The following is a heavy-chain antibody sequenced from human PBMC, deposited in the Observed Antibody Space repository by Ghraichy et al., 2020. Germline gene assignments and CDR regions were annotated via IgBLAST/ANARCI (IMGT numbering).Heavy chain of an antibody. V-gene: IGHV3-13*01. CDR1: GFTFSSYD. D-gene: IGHD2-2*01. J-gene: IGHJ2*01. Sequence: GESLNISCAASGFTFSSYDMHWVRQATGKGLEWVSGIGTAGDTYYPGSVKGRFTISRENAKNSLYLQMNSLRAGDTAVYYCARGLGYCSSTSCAAWNFDLWGRGTLVTVSS. CDR3: ARGLGYCSSTSCAAWNFDL. CDR2: IGTAGDT.